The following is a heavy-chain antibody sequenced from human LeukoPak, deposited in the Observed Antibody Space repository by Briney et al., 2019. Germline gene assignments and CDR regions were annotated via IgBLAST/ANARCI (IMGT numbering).Heavy chain of an antibody. CDR3: ARDHYYDSSGYYGGY. CDR1: GGTFSSYA. D-gene: IGHD3-22*01. J-gene: IGHJ4*02. CDR2: IIPIFGIA. V-gene: IGHV1-69*04. Sequence: ASVKVSCKASGGTFSSYAISWVRQAPGQGLEWMGRIIPIFGIANYAQKFQGRVTITAYKSTSTAYMELSSLRSEDTAVYYCARDHYYDSSGYYGGYWGQGTLVTVSS.